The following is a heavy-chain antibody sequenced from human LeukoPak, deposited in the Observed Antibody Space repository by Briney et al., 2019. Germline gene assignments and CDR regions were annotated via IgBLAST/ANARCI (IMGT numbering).Heavy chain of an antibody. CDR2: IYHSGST. Sequence: SETLSLTCTVSGYSISSGSYWGWIRQPPGRGLEWVGSIYHSGSTYHNPSLKSRVTISVDRSKNQFSLKLRSVTAADTAVYYCARPTARLGWFDPWGQGTLVTVSS. CDR3: ARPTARLGWFDP. D-gene: IGHD6-6*01. J-gene: IGHJ5*02. V-gene: IGHV4-38-2*02. CDR1: GYSISSGSY.